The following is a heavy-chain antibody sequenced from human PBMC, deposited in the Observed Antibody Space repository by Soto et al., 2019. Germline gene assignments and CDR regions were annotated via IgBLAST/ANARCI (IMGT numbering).Heavy chain of an antibody. J-gene: IGHJ6*02. D-gene: IGHD3-3*02. CDR2: IMPIFRTA. Sequence: QVQVDQSGAEVKKPGSSVKVSCKASGGTFTTAAISWVRQAPGQGLEWMGGIMPIFRTADYAQKFQDRVSITADESTRTAYLELRSLRSEDTAVYYCARDKDRPQLGGNYYYILDVWGQGTTVTVSS. CDR1: GGTFTTAA. V-gene: IGHV1-69*12. CDR3: ARDKDRPQLGGNYYYILDV.